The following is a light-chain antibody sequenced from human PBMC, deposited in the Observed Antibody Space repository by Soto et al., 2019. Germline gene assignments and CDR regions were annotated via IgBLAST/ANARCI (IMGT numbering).Light chain of an antibody. Sequence: EIVLTQSPATLSFSPVERSILSFRASQSFSSYLARYQQKPGQAPRLLIYDASNRATGIPARFSGSGSGTDFTLTISSLEPEDFAVYYCQQRSNWPLTFGGGTKVDNK. CDR1: QSFSSY. CDR3: QQRSNWPLT. J-gene: IGKJ4*01. V-gene: IGKV3-11*01. CDR2: DAS.